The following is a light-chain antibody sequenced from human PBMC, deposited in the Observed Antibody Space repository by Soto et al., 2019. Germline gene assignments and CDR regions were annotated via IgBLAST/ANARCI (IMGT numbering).Light chain of an antibody. Sequence: DIVMTQSPDSLSVSLGERATINCKSSQSVLYSSNNKNYLAWYQQRPGQPPKLLIYWASTRESGVPDRFNGSGSGTDFTLTITSLQADDVAVYYCQQYESTPPTFGQGTKLEIK. CDR3: QQYESTPPT. CDR1: QSVLYSSNNKNY. V-gene: IGKV4-1*01. J-gene: IGKJ2*01. CDR2: WAS.